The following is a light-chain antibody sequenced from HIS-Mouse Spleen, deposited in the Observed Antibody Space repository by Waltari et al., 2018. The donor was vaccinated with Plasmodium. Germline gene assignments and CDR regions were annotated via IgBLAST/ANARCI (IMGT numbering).Light chain of an antibody. CDR1: QSISSY. V-gene: IGKV1-39*01. CDR3: QQNYNTWT. Sequence: DIQMTQSPSSLSASVGDRVTITCRASQSISSYLNWYRQTPGKGPKLLIYAASSLQSGVASRFRGRVSGTDFTLTISSLQPEDFATYYCQQNYNTWTFGQGTKVEIK. CDR2: AAS. J-gene: IGKJ1*01.